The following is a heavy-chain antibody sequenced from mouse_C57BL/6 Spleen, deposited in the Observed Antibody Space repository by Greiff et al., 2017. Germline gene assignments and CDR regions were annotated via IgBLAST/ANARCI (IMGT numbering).Heavy chain of an antibody. CDR1: GFTFSDYG. Sequence: DVHLVESGGGLVKPGGSLKLSCAASGFTFSDYGMHWVRQAPEKGLEWVAYISSGSSTIYYADTVKGRFTISRDNAKNTLFLQMTSLRSEDTAMYYCARDDYDPYYAMDYWGQGTSVTVSS. CDR3: ARDDYDPYYAMDY. V-gene: IGHV5-17*01. CDR2: ISSGSSTI. J-gene: IGHJ4*01. D-gene: IGHD2-4*01.